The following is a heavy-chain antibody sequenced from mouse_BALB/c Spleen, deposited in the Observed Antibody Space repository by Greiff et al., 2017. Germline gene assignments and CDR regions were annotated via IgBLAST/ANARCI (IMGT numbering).Heavy chain of an antibody. Sequence: EVQVVESGGGLVQPGGSLKLSCAASGFTFSSYGMSWVRLTPDKRLELVATINSNGGSTYYPDSVKGRFTISRDNAKNTLYLQMSSLKSEDTAMYYCAREGLRPYYFDYWGQGTTLTVSS. CDR1: GFTFSSYG. D-gene: IGHD2-2*01. CDR3: AREGLRPYYFDY. V-gene: IGHV5-6-3*01. J-gene: IGHJ2*01. CDR2: INSNGGST.